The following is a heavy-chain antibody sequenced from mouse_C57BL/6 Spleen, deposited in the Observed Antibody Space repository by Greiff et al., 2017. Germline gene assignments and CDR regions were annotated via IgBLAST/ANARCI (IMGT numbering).Heavy chain of an antibody. D-gene: IGHD1-1*01. CDR2: IYPGDGDT. J-gene: IGHJ2*01. CDR1: GYAFSSSW. Sequence: QVQLQQSGPELVKPGASVKISCKASGYAFSSSWMNWVKQRPGKGLEWIGRIYPGDGDTNYNGKFKGKATLTADKSSSTAYMQLSSLTSEDSAVYFCASPDYYGSTPYYFDYWGQGTTLTVSS. CDR3: ASPDYYGSTPYYFDY. V-gene: IGHV1-82*01.